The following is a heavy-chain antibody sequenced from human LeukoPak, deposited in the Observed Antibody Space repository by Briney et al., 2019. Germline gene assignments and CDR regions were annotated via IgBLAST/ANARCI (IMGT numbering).Heavy chain of an antibody. CDR2: IVVGSGNT. V-gene: IGHV1-58*01. J-gene: IGHJ6*02. D-gene: IGHD3-10*01. Sequence: SVKVSCKASGFTFTSSAVQWVRQARGQRLEWIGWIVVGSGNTNYAQKFQERVTITRDMSTSTAYMELSSLRSEDTAMYYCAAEGYGSGVGYYYGMDVWGQGTTVTVSS. CDR3: AAEGYGSGVGYYYGMDV. CDR1: GFTFTSSA.